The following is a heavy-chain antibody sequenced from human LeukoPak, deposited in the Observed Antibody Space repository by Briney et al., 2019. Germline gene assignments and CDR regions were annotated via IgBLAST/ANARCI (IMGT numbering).Heavy chain of an antibody. Sequence: SETLSLTCTVSGGSINSYYWIWIRQPPGKGLEWIGYIYYSGSTNYNPSLKSRVTISVDTSTNQFSLKLSSVTAADTAVYYCARGSGLYSYVFGGNWFDPWGQGTLVTVSS. CDR2: IYYSGST. CDR1: GGSINSYY. V-gene: IGHV4-59*01. J-gene: IGHJ5*02. CDR3: ARGSGLYSYVFGGNWFDP. D-gene: IGHD5-18*01.